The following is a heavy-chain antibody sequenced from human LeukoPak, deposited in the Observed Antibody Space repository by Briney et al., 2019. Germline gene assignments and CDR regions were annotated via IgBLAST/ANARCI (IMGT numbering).Heavy chain of an antibody. D-gene: IGHD3-22*01. CDR1: GGSFSGYY. V-gene: IGHV4-34*01. Sequence: SETLSLTCAVYGGSFSGYYWSWIRQPPGKGLEWIGEITHSGSTNYNPSLKSRVTISVDTSKNQFSLKLSSVTAADTAVYYCARGGSSGYYYNVHLDYWGQGTLVTVSS. J-gene: IGHJ4*02. CDR2: ITHSGST. CDR3: ARGGSSGYYYNVHLDY.